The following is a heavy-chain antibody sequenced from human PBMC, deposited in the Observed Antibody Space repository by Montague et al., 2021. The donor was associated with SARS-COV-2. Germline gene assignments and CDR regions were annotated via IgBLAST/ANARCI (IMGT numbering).Heavy chain of an antibody. D-gene: IGHD2-15*01. CDR3: ERGDVVVVAANDYYYGMDV. Sequence: SETLSLTCTVSGGSISRYYWSWIRQPPGKGLERIGYIYYSGSTNYNPSLKSRVTISVDTSKNQFSLKLSFVTAADTAVYYCERGDVVVVAANDYYYGMDVWGQGTTVTVSS. CDR1: GGSISRYY. J-gene: IGHJ6*02. CDR2: IYYSGST. V-gene: IGHV4-59*01.